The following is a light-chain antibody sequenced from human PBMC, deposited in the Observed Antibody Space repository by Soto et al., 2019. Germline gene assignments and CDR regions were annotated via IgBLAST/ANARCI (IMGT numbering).Light chain of an antibody. J-gene: IGLJ1*01. CDR2: EDN. CDR1: SGSIASNY. CDR3: QSYDSRCYV. V-gene: IGLV6-57*03. Sequence: FMLTQPHSVSESPGKTVTISCTRSSGSIASNYVQWYQQRPGSAPTTVIYEDNQRPSGVPDRFSGSIDSSSNSASLTISGLKTEDEADYYCQSYDSRCYVFGTGTKLTVL.